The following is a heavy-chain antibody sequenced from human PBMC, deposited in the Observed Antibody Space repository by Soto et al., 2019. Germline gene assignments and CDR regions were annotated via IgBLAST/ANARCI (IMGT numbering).Heavy chain of an antibody. Sequence: PGGSLRLSCAASGFAFSSYWMHWVRQAPGKGLVWVSRIDPYETGINYADSVKGRFTISRDNAKNTLYLQMNSLRAEDTAVYYCAKEASRFLEWSEVRFDPWGQGTLVTVS. J-gene: IGHJ5*02. CDR1: GFAFSSYW. V-gene: IGHV3-74*01. CDR2: IDPYETGI. CDR3: AKEASRFLEWSEVRFDP. D-gene: IGHD3-3*01.